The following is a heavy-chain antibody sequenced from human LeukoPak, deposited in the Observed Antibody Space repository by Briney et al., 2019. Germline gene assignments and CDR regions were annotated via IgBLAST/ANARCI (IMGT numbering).Heavy chain of an antibody. D-gene: IGHD2-2*02. CDR3: AVAAAIGSYYYYGMDV. CDR1: VYTFTSYD. Sequence: ASVKVSCKASVYTFTSYDINWVRQATGQGLEWMGWMNPNSGNTGYAQKFQGRVTMTRNTSISTAYMELSSLRSEDTAVYYCAVAAAIGSYYYYGMDVWGQGTTVTVSS. V-gene: IGHV1-8*01. CDR2: MNPNSGNT. J-gene: IGHJ6*02.